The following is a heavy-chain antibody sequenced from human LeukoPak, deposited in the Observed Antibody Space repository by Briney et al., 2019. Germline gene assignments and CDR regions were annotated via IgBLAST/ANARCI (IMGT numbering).Heavy chain of an antibody. CDR2: INHSGST. CDR3: AAKVDFWSGYFNSYYYGMDV. D-gene: IGHD3-3*01. J-gene: IGHJ6*02. V-gene: IGHV4-34*01. CDR1: GGSFSGYY. Sequence: PSETLSLTCAVYGGSFSGYYWSWIRQPPGKGLEWIGEINHSGSTNYNPSLKSRVTMSVDTSKNQFSLKLSSVTAADTAVYYCAAKVDFWSGYFNSYYYGMDVWGQGTTVTVSS.